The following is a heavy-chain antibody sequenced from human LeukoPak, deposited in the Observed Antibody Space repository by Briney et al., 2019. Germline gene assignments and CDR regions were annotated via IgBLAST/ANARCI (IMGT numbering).Heavy chain of an antibody. D-gene: IGHD6-19*01. V-gene: IGHV3-43*01. CDR2: ISWYGGST. CDR3: AKDIEGIAVAGPLDI. CDR1: GFTFDEYT. Sequence: PGGSLRLSCAASGFTFDEYTMHWVRQAPGKGLEWVSHISWYGGSTYYADSVKGRFTISRDNSKHSLYLQMNSLRTEDSALYYCAKDIEGIAVAGPLDIWGQGTMVTVSS. J-gene: IGHJ3*02.